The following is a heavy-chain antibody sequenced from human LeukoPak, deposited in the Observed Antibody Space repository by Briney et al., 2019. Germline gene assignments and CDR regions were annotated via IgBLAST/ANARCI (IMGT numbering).Heavy chain of an antibody. J-gene: IGHJ6*03. Sequence: SQTLSLTCTVSGGSISSGGYYWSWIRQPLGKGLEWIGYIYHSGSTYYNPSLKSRVTISVDRSKNQFSLKLSSVTAADTAVYYCAGLSGSYSLRYYYYMDVWGKGTTVTVSS. D-gene: IGHD1-26*01. CDR1: GGSISSGGYY. CDR2: IYHSGST. V-gene: IGHV4-30-2*01. CDR3: AGLSGSYSLRYYYYMDV.